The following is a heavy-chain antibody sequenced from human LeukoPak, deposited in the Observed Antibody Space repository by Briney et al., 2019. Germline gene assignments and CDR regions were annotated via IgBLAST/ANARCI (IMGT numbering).Heavy chain of an antibody. Sequence: ASVKASCKASGYTFTSYDINWVRQATGQGLEWMGWMNPNSGNTGYAQKFQGRVTMTRNTSISTAYMELSSLKSEDTAVYYCARNPPNSGSFDLWGQGTLVTVSS. CDR2: MNPNSGNT. CDR1: GYTFTSYD. D-gene: IGHD3-22*01. V-gene: IGHV1-8*01. CDR3: ARNPPNSGSFDL. J-gene: IGHJ5*02.